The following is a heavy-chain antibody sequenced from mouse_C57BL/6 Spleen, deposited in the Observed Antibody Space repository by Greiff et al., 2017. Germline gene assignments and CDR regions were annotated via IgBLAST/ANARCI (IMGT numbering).Heavy chain of an antibody. Sequence: QVQLKQPGAELVKPGASVKLSCKASGYTFTSYWMQWVKQRPGQGLEWIGEIDPSDGYTNYNQKFKGKATLTVDTSSSTAYMQLSSLTSEDSAVYYCARSDYYGSILPFAYWGQGTLVTVSA. D-gene: IGHD1-1*01. CDR3: ARSDYYGSILPFAY. V-gene: IGHV1-50*01. J-gene: IGHJ3*01. CDR1: GYTFTSYW. CDR2: IDPSDGYT.